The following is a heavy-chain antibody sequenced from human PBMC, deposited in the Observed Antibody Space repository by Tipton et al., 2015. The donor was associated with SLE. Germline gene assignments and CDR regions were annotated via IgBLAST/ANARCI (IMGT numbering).Heavy chain of an antibody. D-gene: IGHD5-12*01. J-gene: IGHJ5*02. Sequence: GSLRLSCAASGFTFSTFWMHWVRQVPGKGLVWVAGINSDACGTMYADSVKGRFKISRDNAKNTLYFEMNSLRGDDTAMYYCARGDTSTSPRVLDLWGQGTLVSVSS. V-gene: IGHV3-74*03. CDR1: GFTFSTFW. CDR2: INSDACGT. CDR3: ARGDTSTSPRVLDL.